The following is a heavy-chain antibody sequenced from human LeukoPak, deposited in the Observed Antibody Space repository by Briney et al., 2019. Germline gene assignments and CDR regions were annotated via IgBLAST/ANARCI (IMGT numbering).Heavy chain of an antibody. Sequence: PGGSLRLSCAASGFTFSDYYMSWIRQAPGKGLEWISYITSSSSDTNYADSVKGRFTISRDNAKKSLYLQMNSLRAEDTAVYYCARDYDILTGYVRGGFDYWGQGTLVTVSS. CDR3: ARDYDILTGYVRGGFDY. V-gene: IGHV3-11*05. CDR1: GFTFSDYY. D-gene: IGHD3-9*01. J-gene: IGHJ4*02. CDR2: ITSSSSDT.